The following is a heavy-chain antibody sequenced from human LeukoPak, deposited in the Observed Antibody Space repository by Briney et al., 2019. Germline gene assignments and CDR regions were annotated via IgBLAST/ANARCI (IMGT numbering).Heavy chain of an antibody. CDR3: ARDRGWLTFDY. Sequence: GGSLRLSCAASGFSFTKYPLHWVRQAPGKGLEWMAGISDDGSKRYYAESVKGRFTISRDNAKNSLYLQMNNLRAEDTAVYYCARDRGWLTFDYWGQGTLVTVSS. CDR1: GFSFTKYP. V-gene: IGHV3-30-3*01. D-gene: IGHD3-10*01. J-gene: IGHJ4*02. CDR2: ISDDGSKR.